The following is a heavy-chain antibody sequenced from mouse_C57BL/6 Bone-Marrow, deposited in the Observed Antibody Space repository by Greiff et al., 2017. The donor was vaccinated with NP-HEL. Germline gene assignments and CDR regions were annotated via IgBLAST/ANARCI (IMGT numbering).Heavy chain of an antibody. CDR2: IYPGDGDT. V-gene: IGHV1-82*01. CDR3: QLGPFAY. Sequence: VQLQQSGPELVKPGASVKISCKASGYAFSSSWMNWVKQRPGKGLEWIGRIYPGDGDTNYNGKFKGKATLTADKSSSTAYMQLSSLTFEDSAVYFCQLGPFAYWGQGTLVTVSA. J-gene: IGHJ3*01. D-gene: IGHD4-1*02. CDR1: GYAFSSSW.